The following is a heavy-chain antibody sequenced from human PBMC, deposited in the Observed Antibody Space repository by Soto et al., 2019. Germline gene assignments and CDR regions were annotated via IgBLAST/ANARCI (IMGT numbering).Heavy chain of an antibody. V-gene: IGHV4-34*01. CDR1: GGSFSGYY. D-gene: IGHD3-9*01. J-gene: IGHJ5*02. CDR3: ARGPGILNP. CDR2: INHSGST. Sequence: SETLSLTCAVYGGSFSGYYWSWIRQPPGKGLEWIGEINHSGSTNYNPSLKSRVTISVDTSKNQFSLKLSSVTAADTAVYYCARGPGILNPWGQGTLVTVSS.